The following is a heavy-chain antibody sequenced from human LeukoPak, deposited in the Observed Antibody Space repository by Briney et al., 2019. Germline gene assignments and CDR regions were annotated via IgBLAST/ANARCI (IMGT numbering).Heavy chain of an antibody. Sequence: GESLQISCQGSGYSFTSYWIGWVRPMPGKGREWMGIIHPGDSETRYSPSFQGQVSISVDKSISTTYLQWSSLKASDTAMYYCTRPEGVPYSFDYWGQGTLVTVSS. V-gene: IGHV5-51*01. J-gene: IGHJ4*02. D-gene: IGHD3-10*01. CDR2: IHPGDSET. CDR1: GYSFTSYW. CDR3: TRPEGVPYSFDY.